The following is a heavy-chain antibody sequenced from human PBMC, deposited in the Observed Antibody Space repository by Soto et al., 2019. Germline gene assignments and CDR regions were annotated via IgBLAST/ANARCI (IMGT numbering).Heavy chain of an antibody. Sequence: GASVKVSCQASGGTFSRTAIRWVRQAPGKGPEWMGGIIPIFGTANYAQKFQGRVTITADESTSTDYMELSSLRAEDTAVYYCARDVGATRFFYYFDYWGQGTLVTVSS. CDR2: IIPIFGTA. D-gene: IGHD1-26*01. CDR3: ARDVGATRFFYYFDY. CDR1: GGTFSRTA. J-gene: IGHJ4*02. V-gene: IGHV1-69*13.